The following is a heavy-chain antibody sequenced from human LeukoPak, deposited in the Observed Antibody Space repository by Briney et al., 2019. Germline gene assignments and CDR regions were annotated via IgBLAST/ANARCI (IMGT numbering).Heavy chain of an antibody. V-gene: IGHV3-9*03. Sequence: PGGSLRLSCAASGFTFDDYAMHWVRQAPGKGLEWVSGISWNSGSIDYADSVKGRFTISRDNAKNSLYLQMSSLRAEGMALYYCAKDIPPKNWGQGTLVTVSS. CDR1: GFTFDDYA. CDR3: AKDIPPKN. J-gene: IGHJ4*02. D-gene: IGHD2-21*01. CDR2: ISWNSGSI.